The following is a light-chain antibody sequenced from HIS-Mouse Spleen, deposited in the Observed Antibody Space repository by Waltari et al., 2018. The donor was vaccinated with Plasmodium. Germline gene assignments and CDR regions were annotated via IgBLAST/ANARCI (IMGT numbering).Light chain of an antibody. CDR2: EDS. J-gene: IGLJ3*02. V-gene: IGLV3-10*01. CDR1: ALPNKY. CDR3: YSTDSSGNHRV. Sequence: SYELTQPPSVSVSPGQTARITCPGDALPNKYPYCDQQKSGQAPVLVIYEDSKRPSRNPERFSGSSSGTMATLTISGAQVEDEADYYCYSTDSSGNHRVFGGGTKLTVL.